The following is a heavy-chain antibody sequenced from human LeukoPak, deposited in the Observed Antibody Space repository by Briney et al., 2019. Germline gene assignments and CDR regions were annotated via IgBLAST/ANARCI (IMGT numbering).Heavy chain of an antibody. CDR2: ISYDGSNK. Sequence: GGSLRLSCAASGFTFSSYAMHWVRQAPGKGLEWVAVISYDGSNKYYADSVKGRFTIFRDNSKNTLYLQMNSLRAEDTAVYYCAREAQQLGYYFDYWGQGTLATVSS. D-gene: IGHD6-13*01. V-gene: IGHV3-30-3*01. J-gene: IGHJ4*02. CDR1: GFTFSSYA. CDR3: AREAQQLGYYFDY.